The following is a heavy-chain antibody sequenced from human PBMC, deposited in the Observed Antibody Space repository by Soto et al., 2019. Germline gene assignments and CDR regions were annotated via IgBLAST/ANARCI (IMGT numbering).Heavy chain of an antibody. V-gene: IGHV4-4*07. J-gene: IGHJ6*02. CDR3: ARETDFWSGSNYGMDV. CDR1: GGSISSYY. D-gene: IGHD3-3*01. CDR2: IYTSGST. Sequence: QVQLQESGPGLVKPSETLSLTCTVSGGSISSYYWSWIRQPAGKGLEWIGRIYTSGSTNYNPPLKSRVTMSVDTSKNQFSLKLSSVTAADTAVYYCARETDFWSGSNYGMDVWGQGTTVTVSS.